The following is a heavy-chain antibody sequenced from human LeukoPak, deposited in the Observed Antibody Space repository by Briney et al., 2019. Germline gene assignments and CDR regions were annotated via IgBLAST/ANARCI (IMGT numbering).Heavy chain of an antibody. D-gene: IGHD3-10*01. CDR1: GGSISSSSYY. J-gene: IGHJ6*02. V-gene: IGHV4-39*07. CDR2: IYYSGST. Sequence: SETLSLTCTVSGGSISSSSYYWGWIRQPPGKGLEWIGSIYYSGSTYYNPSLKSRVTISVDTSKNQFSLKLSSVTAADTAVYYCARDSPVYYGSGSYPGHGMDVWGQGTTVTVSS. CDR3: ARDSPVYYGSGSYPGHGMDV.